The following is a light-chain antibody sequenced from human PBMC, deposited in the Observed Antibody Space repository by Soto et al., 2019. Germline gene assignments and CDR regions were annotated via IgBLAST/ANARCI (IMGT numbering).Light chain of an antibody. V-gene: IGKV1-16*02. CDR2: AAS. CDR1: QDISNH. Sequence: DIQITQSPSSLSASVGDRVTITCRASQDISNHVAWFQQLPGKAPKALIHAASMSIRGAPSKFSGTGSGTVFTLTISSLQPEDFATYYCQQYNTNPPTFGGGTRVEIK. CDR3: QQYNTNPPT. J-gene: IGKJ4*01.